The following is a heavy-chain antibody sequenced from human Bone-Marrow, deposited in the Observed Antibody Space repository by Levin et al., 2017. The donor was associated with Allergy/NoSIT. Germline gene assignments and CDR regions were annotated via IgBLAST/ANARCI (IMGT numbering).Heavy chain of an antibody. Sequence: GASVKVSCKASGYTFTSYYMHWVRQAPGQGLEWMGIINPSGGSTSYAQKFQGRVTMTRDTSTSTVYMELSSLRSEDTAVYYCATLALGYDSSGYYPAFWGQGTTVTVSS. CDR3: ATLALGYDSSGYYPAF. CDR1: GYTFTSYY. V-gene: IGHV1-46*01. J-gene: IGHJ6*02. D-gene: IGHD3-22*01. CDR2: INPSGGST.